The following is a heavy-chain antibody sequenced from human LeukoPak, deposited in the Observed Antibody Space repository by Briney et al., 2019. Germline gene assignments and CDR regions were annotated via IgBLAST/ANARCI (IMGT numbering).Heavy chain of an antibody. Sequence: PGGSLRLSCAASGFTFDDYAMHWVRQAPGKGLEWVSGISCNSGSIGYADSVKGRFTISRDNAENSLYLQMNSLRAEDTALYYCAKDISYGSSPNFDYWGQGTLVTVSS. J-gene: IGHJ4*02. D-gene: IGHD5-18*01. V-gene: IGHV3-9*01. CDR1: GFTFDDYA. CDR3: AKDISYGSSPNFDY. CDR2: ISCNSGSI.